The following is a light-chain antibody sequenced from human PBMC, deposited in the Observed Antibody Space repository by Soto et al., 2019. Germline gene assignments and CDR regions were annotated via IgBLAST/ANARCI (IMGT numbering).Light chain of an antibody. CDR2: APS. J-gene: IGKJ2*01. V-gene: IGKV1-9*01. CDR1: QGINIF. CDR3: QQRNSYPRT. Sequence: DIQLTQSPSFLSASVGDRVTITCRASQGINIFLARFQQKPGKAPNPLISAPSTLQSGVPSRVSGSGSETEVTLTITSLQPEDSATYYCQQRNSYPRTFGQGTKVEIK.